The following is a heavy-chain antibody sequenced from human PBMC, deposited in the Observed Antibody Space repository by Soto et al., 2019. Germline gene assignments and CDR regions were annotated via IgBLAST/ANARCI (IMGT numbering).Heavy chain of an antibody. CDR3: ARDHFTKFPFDD. D-gene: IGHD2-8*01. CDR1: GGIFSTYA. Sequence: EVQLLESGGGLVQPGGSLRLSCAASGGIFSTYAMNWVRQAPGKRLEWVSGISVGSGGSTYYLDSVKGRFSISRDNSKTTVYLQVNSLRVEDTAIYHCARDHFTKFPFDDWGQGTLVTSSS. J-gene: IGHJ4*02. CDR2: ISVGSGGST. V-gene: IGHV3-23*01.